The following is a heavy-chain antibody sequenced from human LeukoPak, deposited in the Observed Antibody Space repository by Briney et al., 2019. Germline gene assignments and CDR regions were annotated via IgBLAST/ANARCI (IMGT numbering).Heavy chain of an antibody. CDR3: ARVASTYFDS. V-gene: IGHV4-59*01. Sequence: SETQSLTCTVSGGSISSYYWSWIRQSPGRGLEWIGYMYFSGSSNYNPSLKSRVTISVDTSKNQFSLKLTSVTAADTAVYYCARVASTYFDSWGQGTLVTVSS. CDR2: MYFSGSS. J-gene: IGHJ4*02. CDR1: GGSISSYY. D-gene: IGHD2-15*01.